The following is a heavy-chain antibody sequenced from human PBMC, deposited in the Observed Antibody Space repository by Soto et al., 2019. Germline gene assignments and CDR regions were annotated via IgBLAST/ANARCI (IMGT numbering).Heavy chain of an antibody. J-gene: IGHJ6*02. Sequence: SETLSLTCTVSGGSISSGGYYWSWIRQHPGKGLEWIGYIHYSGSTYYNPSLKSRVTISVDTSKNQFSLKLSSVTAADTAVYYCARRIQYYYGLDVWGHGTTVTVSS. V-gene: IGHV4-31*03. D-gene: IGHD4-4*01. CDR2: IHYSGST. CDR3: ARRIQYYYGLDV. CDR1: GGSISSGGYY.